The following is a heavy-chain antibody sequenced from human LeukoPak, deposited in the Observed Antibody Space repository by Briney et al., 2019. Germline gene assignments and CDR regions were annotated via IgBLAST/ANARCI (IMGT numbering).Heavy chain of an antibody. D-gene: IGHD6-19*01. CDR3: AKTSYRAVAGLKPFDY. J-gene: IGHJ4*02. V-gene: IGHV3-23*01. Sequence: GGSLRLSCAASGFTFSSDAMSWVRQAPGKGLEWVSAISGSGGSTYYADSVKGRFTISRDNSKNTLYLQMNSLRAEDTAVSYCAKTSYRAVAGLKPFDYWGQGTLVTVSS. CDR1: GFTFSSDA. CDR2: ISGSGGST.